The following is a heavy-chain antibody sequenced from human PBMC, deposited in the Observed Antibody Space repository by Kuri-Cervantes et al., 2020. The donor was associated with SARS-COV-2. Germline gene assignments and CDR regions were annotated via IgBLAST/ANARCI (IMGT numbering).Heavy chain of an antibody. CDR1: GFTFSSYA. V-gene: IGHV3-30-3*01. CDR2: ISYGGSNK. J-gene: IGHJ4*02. CDR3: TEVDYYDSSGSVG. Sequence: GESLKISCAASGFTFSSYAMHWVRQAPGKGLEWVAVISYGGSNKYYADSVKGRFTISRDNSKNTLYLQMNSLRAEDTAVYYCTEVDYYDSSGSVGWGQGTLVTVSS. D-gene: IGHD3-22*01.